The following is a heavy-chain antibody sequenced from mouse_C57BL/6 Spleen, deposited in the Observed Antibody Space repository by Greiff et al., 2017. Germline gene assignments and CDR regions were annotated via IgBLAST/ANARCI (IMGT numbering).Heavy chain of an antibody. CDR1: GYAFSSYW. J-gene: IGHJ2*01. D-gene: IGHD1-1*01. CDR3: ARRDYGSSPFDY. V-gene: IGHV1-80*01. Sequence: VQLQQSGAELVKPGASVKISCKASGYAFSSYWMNWVKQRPGKGLEWIGQIYPGDGDTNYNGKFTGKATLTADKSSSTAYMQLSSLTSEDSAVYFCARRDYGSSPFDYWGQGTTLTVSS. CDR2: IYPGDGDT.